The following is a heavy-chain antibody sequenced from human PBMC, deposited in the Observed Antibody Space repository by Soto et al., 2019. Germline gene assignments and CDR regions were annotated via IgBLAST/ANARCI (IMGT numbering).Heavy chain of an antibody. CDR1: GFTFSCAW. CDR3: TTDPEIQLHTTHWFDY. J-gene: IGHJ4*02. CDR2: IKSKTDGGTT. D-gene: IGHD5-18*01. V-gene: IGHV3-15*07. Sequence: GGSLRLSCAASGFTFSCAWMNLGRQAPGKGLEWVGRIKSKTDGGTTDYAAPVKGRFTISRDDSKNTLYLQMNSLKTEDTAGYYCTTDPEIQLHTTHWFDYWGQGTLVTVSS.